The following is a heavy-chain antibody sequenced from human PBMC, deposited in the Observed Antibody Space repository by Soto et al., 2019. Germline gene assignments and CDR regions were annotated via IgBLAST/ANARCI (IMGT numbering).Heavy chain of an antibody. CDR2: ISAYNGNT. CDR3: ASEVCSGGSCYFVY. Sequence: ASVKVSCKAYGYTFTSYGISWVRQAPGQGLEWMGWISAYNGNTNYAQKLQGRVTMTTDTSTSTAYMELRSLRSDDTAVYYCASEVCSGGSCYFVYWGQGTLVTVSS. V-gene: IGHV1-18*01. CDR1: GYTFTSYG. J-gene: IGHJ4*02. D-gene: IGHD2-15*01.